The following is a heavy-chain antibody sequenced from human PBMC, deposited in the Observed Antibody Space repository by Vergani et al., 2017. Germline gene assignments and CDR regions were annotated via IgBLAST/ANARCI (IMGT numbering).Heavy chain of an antibody. J-gene: IGHJ4*02. CDR1: GFTFSSYS. V-gene: IGHV3-21*01. CDR2: ISSSSSYI. CDR3: ARGARDFGRWLQGTKDY. D-gene: IGHD5-24*01. Sequence: EVQLVESGGGLVKPGGSLRLSCAASGFTFSSYSMNWVRQAPGKGLEWVSSISSSSSYIYYADSVKGRFTISRDNSKNTLYLQMNSLRAEDTAVYYCARGARDFGRWLQGTKDYWGQGTLVTVSS.